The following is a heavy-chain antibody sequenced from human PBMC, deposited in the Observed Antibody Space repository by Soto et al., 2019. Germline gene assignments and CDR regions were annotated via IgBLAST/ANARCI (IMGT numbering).Heavy chain of an antibody. CDR3: ARVEHVAPLD. V-gene: IGHV1-46*01. D-gene: IGHD6-6*01. CDR2: INPNPRDAST. CDR1: GYIFTRYY. Sequence: QVQLVQSGAEVKKPGASVKISCKSSGYIFTRYYVHWVRQAPGQGLEWMGIINPNPRDASTSYAHKFQGRVTMTSDTSTSTVYMEVSSLTSEDTAMYYCARVEHVAPLDWGQGNLVTVSS. J-gene: IGHJ1*01.